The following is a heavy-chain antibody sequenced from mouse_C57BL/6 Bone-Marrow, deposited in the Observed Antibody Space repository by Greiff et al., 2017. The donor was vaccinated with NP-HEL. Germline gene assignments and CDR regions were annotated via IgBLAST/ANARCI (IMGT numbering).Heavy chain of an antibody. CDR1: GISITPGNYR. Sequence: VQLQQSGPGLVKPSQTVFLTCTVTGISITPGNYRWSWIRQFPGNKLEWIGYIYYSGTITYNPSLTSRTTITRDTPKNQFFLEMNSLTAEDTATYYCARENWDWYFDVWGTGTTVTVSS. CDR2: IYYSGTI. CDR3: ARENWDWYFDV. D-gene: IGHD4-1*01. J-gene: IGHJ1*03. V-gene: IGHV3-5*01.